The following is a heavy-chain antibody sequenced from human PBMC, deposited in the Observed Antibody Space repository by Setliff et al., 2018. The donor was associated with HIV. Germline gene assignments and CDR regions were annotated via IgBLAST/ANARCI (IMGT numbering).Heavy chain of an antibody. CDR1: GVTISSHF. CDR3: ARTYSSNWYIDY. J-gene: IGHJ4*02. CDR2: AYTGGST. D-gene: IGHD6-13*01. Sequence: PSETLSLTCSVSGVTISSHFWTWIRQPAGKGLEWIGRAYTGGSTYDSPSLKSRVTISVDTSKNQFSLKLSSVTAADTAIYYCARTYSSNWYIDYWGQGTLVTVSS. V-gene: IGHV4-4*07.